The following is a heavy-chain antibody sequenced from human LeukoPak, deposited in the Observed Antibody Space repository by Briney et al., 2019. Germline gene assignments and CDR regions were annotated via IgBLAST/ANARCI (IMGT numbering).Heavy chain of an antibody. J-gene: IGHJ4*02. Sequence: GGSLRLSCAASGFTFSSYSMNWVRQAPGKGLEWVSALYTGGTTYYAESVKGRFIISGDNSKNTLYLQMNSPRAEDMALYFCARQIGASSTYDCWGQGTLVTVSS. D-gene: IGHD3-3*01. V-gene: IGHV3-66*04. CDR1: GFTFSSYS. CDR3: ARQIGASSTYDC. CDR2: LYTGGTT.